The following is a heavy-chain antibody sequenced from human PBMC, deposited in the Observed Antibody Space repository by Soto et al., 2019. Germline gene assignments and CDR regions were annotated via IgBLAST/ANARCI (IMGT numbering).Heavy chain of an antibody. CDR1: GYTFTGYY. CDR2: INPNSGGT. Sequence: ASVKVSCKASGYTFTGYYMHWARQAPGQGLEWMGWINPNSGGTNYAQKFQGWVTMTRDTSISTAYMELSRLRSDDTAVYYCARGITMVRGVIQQLNWFDPWGQGTLVTVSS. V-gene: IGHV1-2*04. CDR3: ARGITMVRGVIQQLNWFDP. D-gene: IGHD3-10*01. J-gene: IGHJ5*02.